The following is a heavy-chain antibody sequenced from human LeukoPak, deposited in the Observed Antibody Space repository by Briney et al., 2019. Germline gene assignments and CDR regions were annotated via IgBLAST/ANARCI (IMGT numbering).Heavy chain of an antibody. CDR2: IIPILGIA. V-gene: IGHV1-69*04. D-gene: IGHD5-24*01. J-gene: IGHJ4*02. CDR3: ARDGYNYSPFDY. Sequence: SVKVSCKASGGTFSSYAISWVRQAPGQGLEWVGRIIPILGIANYAQKFQGRVTITADKSTSTAYMELSSLRSEDTAVYYCARDGYNYSPFDYWGQGTLVTVSS. CDR1: GGTFSSYA.